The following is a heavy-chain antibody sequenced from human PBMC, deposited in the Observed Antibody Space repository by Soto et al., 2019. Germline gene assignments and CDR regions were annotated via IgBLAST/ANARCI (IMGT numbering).Heavy chain of an antibody. V-gene: IGHV1-18*01. CDR2: ISADNGNT. CDR3: ARDRVEDYDFWSGYYNY. J-gene: IGHJ4*02. CDR1: GYTFTSYG. D-gene: IGHD3-3*01. Sequence: ASVKVSCKASGYTFTSYGISWVRQAPGQGLEWMGWISADNGNTKYAQKFQGRVTITTDTSASTAYMELSSLRSEDTAVYYCARDRVEDYDFWSGYYNYWGQGTLVTVSS.